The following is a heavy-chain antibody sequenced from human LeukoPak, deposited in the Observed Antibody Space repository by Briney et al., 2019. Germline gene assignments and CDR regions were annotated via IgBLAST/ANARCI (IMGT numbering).Heavy chain of an antibody. Sequence: SETLSLTCTVSGGSISSYYWSWIRQPPGKGLEWIGYIYYSGSTNYNPSLKSRVTISVDTSKNQFSLKLSSVTAADTAVYYCARHLWFGRGGFDYWGQGTLVTVSS. CDR1: GGSISSYY. J-gene: IGHJ4*02. CDR3: ARHLWFGRGGFDY. V-gene: IGHV4-59*08. D-gene: IGHD3-10*01. CDR2: IYYSGST.